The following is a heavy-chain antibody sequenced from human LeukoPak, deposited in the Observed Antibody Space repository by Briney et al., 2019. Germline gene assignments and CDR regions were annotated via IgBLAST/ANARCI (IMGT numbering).Heavy chain of an antibody. V-gene: IGHV3-48*01. CDR1: GFTFSSYS. Sequence: GSLRLSCAASGFTFSSYSMNWVRQAPGKGLEWVSYISSSSSTIYYADSVMGRFTISRDNSKNTLYLQMNSLRAEDTAVYYCAKDLRWYYGSGSPTFDFWGQGTQVTVSS. CDR3: AKDLRWYYGSGSPTFDF. J-gene: IGHJ4*02. D-gene: IGHD3-10*01. CDR2: ISSSSSTI.